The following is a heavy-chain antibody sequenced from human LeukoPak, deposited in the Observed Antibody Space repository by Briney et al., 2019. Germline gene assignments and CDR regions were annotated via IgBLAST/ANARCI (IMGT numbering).Heavy chain of an antibody. D-gene: IGHD2-21*01. CDR3: ARHKARIARRPWDDPFDI. J-gene: IGHJ3*02. CDR2: IYYSGST. CDR1: GGSISSSSYY. Sequence: SETLSLTCTVSGGSISSSSYYWGWIRQPPGKGLEWIGSIYYSGSTYYNPSLKSRVTISVDTSKNQFSLKLSSVTAADTAVYYCARHKARIARRPWDDPFDIWGQGTMVTVSS. V-gene: IGHV4-39*01.